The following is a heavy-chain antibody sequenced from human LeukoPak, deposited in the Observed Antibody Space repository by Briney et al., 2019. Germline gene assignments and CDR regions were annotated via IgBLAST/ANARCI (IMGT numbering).Heavy chain of an antibody. D-gene: IGHD5-12*01. Sequence: GASVKVSCKASGYTFTGYYMHWVRQAPGQGLEWMGRINPNSGGTNYAQKFQGRVTMTRDTSISTAYMELSRLRSDDTAVYYCARVRVYSGYPGPFDYWGQGTLVTVSS. CDR1: GYTFTGYY. CDR3: ARVRVYSGYPGPFDY. J-gene: IGHJ4*02. V-gene: IGHV1-2*06. CDR2: INPNSGGT.